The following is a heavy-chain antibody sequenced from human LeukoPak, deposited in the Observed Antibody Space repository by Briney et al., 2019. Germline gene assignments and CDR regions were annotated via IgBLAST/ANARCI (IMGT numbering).Heavy chain of an antibody. CDR3: ARSSIAARTTFFDI. J-gene: IGHJ3*02. Sequence: PSETLSLTCTVSGGSISSDYWSWIRQPPGKGLEWIGYIYYSGSTYYNPSLKSRVTISVDTSKNQFSLKLSSVTAADTAVYYCARSSIAARTTFFDIWGQGTMVTVSS. CDR2: IYYSGST. CDR1: GGSISSDY. D-gene: IGHD6-6*01. V-gene: IGHV4-59*06.